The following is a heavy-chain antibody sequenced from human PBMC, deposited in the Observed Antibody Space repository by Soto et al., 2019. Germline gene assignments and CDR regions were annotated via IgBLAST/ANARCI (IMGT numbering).Heavy chain of an antibody. Sequence: QVQLVESGGGVVQPGRSLRLSCAASGFTFTNYGMHWVRHTPGKGLEWLAVISYDGSHNLHADSVKGRFIISRDNSKNTVSLQMSSLRPEDTAVYYCAKYLGPAGSASYPYFWGQGTLVTVSS. D-gene: IGHD3-10*01. V-gene: IGHV3-30*18. J-gene: IGHJ4*02. CDR3: AKYLGPAGSASYPYF. CDR2: ISYDGSHN. CDR1: GFTFTNYG.